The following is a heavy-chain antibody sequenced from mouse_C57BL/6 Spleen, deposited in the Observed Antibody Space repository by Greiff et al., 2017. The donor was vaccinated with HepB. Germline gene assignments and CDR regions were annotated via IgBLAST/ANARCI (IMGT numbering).Heavy chain of an antibody. CDR3: ARGPHYYGSSSWYFDV. D-gene: IGHD1-1*01. CDR2: IYPGDGDT. V-gene: IGHV1-80*01. CDR1: GYAFSSYW. Sequence: QVQLQQSGAELVKPGASVKISCKASGYAFSSYWMNWVKQRPGKGLEWIGQIYPGDGDTNYNGKFKGKATLTADKSSSTAYMQLGSLTSEDSAVYFCARGPHYYGSSSWYFDVWGTGTTVTVSS. J-gene: IGHJ1*03.